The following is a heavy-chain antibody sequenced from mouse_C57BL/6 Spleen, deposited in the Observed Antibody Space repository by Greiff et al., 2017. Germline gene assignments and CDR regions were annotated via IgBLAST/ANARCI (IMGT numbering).Heavy chain of an antibody. V-gene: IGHV1-53*01. CDR3: AREGYYDYNPFDY. D-gene: IGHD2-4*01. Sequence: QVQLQQPGTELVNPGASVKLSCKASGYTLTSSWMHWVKQWPGQGLEWIGIINPSNGGTNYNEKFKSTATLTVDKSSSTAYMQLSSLTSLDSTVYYCAREGYYDYNPFDYWGQGTTLTISS. CDR2: INPSNGGT. J-gene: IGHJ2*01. CDR1: GYTLTSSW.